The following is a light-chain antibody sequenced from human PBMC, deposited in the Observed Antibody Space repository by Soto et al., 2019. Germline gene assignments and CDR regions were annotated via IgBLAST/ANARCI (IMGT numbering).Light chain of an antibody. CDR2: DAS. Sequence: EIVVTQSPATLSLSPGERATLSCRASQSVSSYLAWYQQKPGQAPRLLIYDASNRATGIPARFSGSGSGTDFTLPISSLEAEDFAGYYCQQRSNWQGATFGGGTKVEIK. CDR1: QSVSSY. V-gene: IGKV3-11*01. CDR3: QQRSNWQGAT. J-gene: IGKJ4*01.